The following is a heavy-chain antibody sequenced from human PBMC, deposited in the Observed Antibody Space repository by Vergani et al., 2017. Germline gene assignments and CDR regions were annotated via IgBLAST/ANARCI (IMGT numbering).Heavy chain of an antibody. Sequence: QVQLVQSGAEVKKPGASVKVSCKASGYTFTSYGISWVRQAPGQGLEWMGRIIPIFGTANYAQKFQGRVTITADKSTSTAYMELSSLRSEDTAVYYCARSSSWSDSSVYWGQGTLVTVSS. CDR3: ARSSSWSDSSVY. CDR2: IIPIFGTA. J-gene: IGHJ4*02. V-gene: IGHV1-69*06. CDR1: GYTFTSYG. D-gene: IGHD6-13*01.